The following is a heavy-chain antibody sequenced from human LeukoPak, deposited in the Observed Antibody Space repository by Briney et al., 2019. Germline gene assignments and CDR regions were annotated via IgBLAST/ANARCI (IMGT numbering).Heavy chain of an antibody. D-gene: IGHD5-12*01. Sequence: GGSLRLSCAASGFTFSGSAIHWVRQASGKGLEWVGRIRSKANSYATAYAASVKGRFTISRDDSKNTAYLQMNSLKTEDTAVYYCTTGGSGYDFGTDYWGQGTLVTVSS. CDR2: IRSKANSYAT. CDR3: TTGGSGYDFGTDY. V-gene: IGHV3-73*01. J-gene: IGHJ4*02. CDR1: GFTFSGSA.